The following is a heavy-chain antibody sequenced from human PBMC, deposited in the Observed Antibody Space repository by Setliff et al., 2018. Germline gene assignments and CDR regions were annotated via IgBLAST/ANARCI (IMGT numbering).Heavy chain of an antibody. D-gene: IGHD5-12*01. V-gene: IGHV4-34*01. CDR3: ARLDSGYDPDY. J-gene: IGHJ4*02. Sequence: SETLSLTCAVYGGSFSGYYWSWIRQPPGKGLEWIGEINHSGSTNYNPSLKSRVTISVDTSKNQFSLKLSSVTAADTAVYYCARLDSGYDPDYWGQGTLVTSPQ. CDR1: GGSFSGYY. CDR2: INHSGST.